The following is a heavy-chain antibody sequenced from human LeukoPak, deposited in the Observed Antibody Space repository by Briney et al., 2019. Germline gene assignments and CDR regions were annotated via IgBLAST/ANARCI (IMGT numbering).Heavy chain of an antibody. Sequence: SETLSLTCTVSGGSISSSSYYWGWIRQPPGKGLEWIGSIYYSGSTYYNPSLKSRVTISVDTSKNQFSLKLSSVTAADTAVYYCARRIAASIDYWGQGTLVTVSS. D-gene: IGHD6-13*01. V-gene: IGHV4-39*01. J-gene: IGHJ4*02. CDR2: IYYSGST. CDR1: GGSISSSSYY. CDR3: ARRIAASIDY.